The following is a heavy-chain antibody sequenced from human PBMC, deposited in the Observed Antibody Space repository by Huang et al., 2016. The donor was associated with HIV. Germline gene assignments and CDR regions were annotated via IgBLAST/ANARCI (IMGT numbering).Heavy chain of an antibody. CDR2: IRSTGMAN. D-gene: IGHD5-18*01. Sequence: EVHLVESGGGLVQPGGSLSLSCAASGFTFSSYSMNWVRQTPGTGLEWVSYIRSTGMANYYADSVKDRFTISRDNANNSLYLQMNSLRAEDAGVYFCAMGYGPFDFWGQGTLVTVSS. CDR1: GFTFSSYS. V-gene: IGHV3-48*01. CDR3: AMGYGPFDF. J-gene: IGHJ4*02.